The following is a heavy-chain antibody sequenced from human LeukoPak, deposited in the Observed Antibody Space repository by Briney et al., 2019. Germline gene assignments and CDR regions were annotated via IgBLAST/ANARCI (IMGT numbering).Heavy chain of an antibody. CDR2: ISGSGGST. D-gene: IGHD3-3*01. CDR3: AKVWSADSWSGYCTWFDP. J-gene: IGHJ5*02. CDR1: GFTFSGYA. V-gene: IGHV3-23*01. Sequence: GGSLRLSCTASGFTFSGYAMIWVRQAPEKGLEWVSRISGSGGSTYYADSVKGRFTISRDNSKNTLYLHMNSLRAEDTAVYYCAKVWSADSWSGYCTWFDPWGQGTLVTVSS.